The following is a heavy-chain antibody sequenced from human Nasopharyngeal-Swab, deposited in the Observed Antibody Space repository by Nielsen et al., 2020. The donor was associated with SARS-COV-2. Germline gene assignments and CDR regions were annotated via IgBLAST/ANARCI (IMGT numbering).Heavy chain of an antibody. CDR3: ARDPPTLSADYVWGSYRSEGYFDY. CDR1: GFTFSSYS. V-gene: IGHV3-21*01. Sequence: GESLKISCAASGFTFSSYSMNWVRQAPGKGLEWVSSISSSSSYIYYADSVKGRFTISRDNAKNSLYLQMNSLRAEDTAVYYCARDPPTLSADYVWGSYRSEGYFDYWGQGTLVTVSS. J-gene: IGHJ4*02. D-gene: IGHD3-16*02. CDR2: ISSSSSYI.